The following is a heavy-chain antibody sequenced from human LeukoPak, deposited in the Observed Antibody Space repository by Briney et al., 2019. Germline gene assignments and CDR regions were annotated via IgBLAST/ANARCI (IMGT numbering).Heavy chain of an antibody. D-gene: IGHD5-12*01. J-gene: IGHJ4*02. CDR2: ISSSGSTI. V-gene: IGHV3-48*03. CDR3: ASGTNLDIVATIYGDY. CDR1: GFTFSSYE. Sequence: QPGGSLRLSCAASGFTFSSYEMNWVRQAPGKGLEWVSYISSSGSTIYYADSAKGRFTISRDNAKNSLYLQMNSLRAEDTAVYYCASGTNLDIVATIYGDYWGQGTLVTVSS.